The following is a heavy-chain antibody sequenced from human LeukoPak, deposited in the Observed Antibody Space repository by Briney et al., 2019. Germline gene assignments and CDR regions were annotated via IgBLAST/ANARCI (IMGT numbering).Heavy chain of an antibody. CDR3: ARAYSSGWYGGAYYFDY. D-gene: IGHD6-19*01. J-gene: IGHJ4*02. CDR1: GYTFTSYD. V-gene: IGHV1-8*01. CDR2: MNPNSGNT. Sequence: ASVKVSCKASGYTFTSYDINWVRQATGQGLEWMGWMNPNSGNTGYAQKFQGRVAMTRNTSISTAYMELSSLRSEDTAVYYCARAYSSGWYGGAYYFDYWGQGTLATVSS.